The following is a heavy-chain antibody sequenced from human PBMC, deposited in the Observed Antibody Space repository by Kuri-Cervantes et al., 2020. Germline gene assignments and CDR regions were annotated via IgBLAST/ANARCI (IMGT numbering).Heavy chain of an antibody. CDR1: GFTFSSFG. J-gene: IGHJ4*02. CDR3: ARARTPPYYFDY. Sequence: GGSLRLSCAASGFTFSSFGMHWVRQAPGKGLEWVAVISYDGSTKYYADSVKGRFTISRDNAKNSLYLQMNSLRSDDTAVYYCARARTPPYYFDYWGQGTLVTVSS. CDR2: ISYDGSTK. V-gene: IGHV3-30*03.